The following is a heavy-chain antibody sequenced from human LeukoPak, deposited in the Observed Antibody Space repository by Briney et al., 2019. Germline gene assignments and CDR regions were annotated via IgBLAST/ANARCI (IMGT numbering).Heavy chain of an antibody. V-gene: IGHV3-64*01. Sequence: PGGSLRLSWAAAGFIFSNYAMHWVRQAPGKGLEYVSAISSNGGSTYYANSVKGRFTISRDNSKNTLYLQMGSLRAEDMAVYYCARPTQLCIVATILHYWGQGTLVTVSS. CDR3: ARPTQLCIVATILHY. CDR1: GFIFSNYA. CDR2: ISSNGGST. J-gene: IGHJ4*02. D-gene: IGHD5-12*01.